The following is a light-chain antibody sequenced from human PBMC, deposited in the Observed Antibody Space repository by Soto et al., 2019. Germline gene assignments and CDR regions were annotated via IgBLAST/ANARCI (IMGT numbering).Light chain of an antibody. Sequence: EIVMTQSPVTLSVSPGERATLACGASQSVRSNLAWYQQKPGQTPRLLIYDASTRAAGIPASFSGSGSGTEFTLTISSLQSEDFAVYYGQQYNDWPRGTFGQGTKVEIK. J-gene: IGKJ1*01. CDR1: QSVRSN. CDR2: DAS. CDR3: QQYNDWPRGT. V-gene: IGKV3-15*01.